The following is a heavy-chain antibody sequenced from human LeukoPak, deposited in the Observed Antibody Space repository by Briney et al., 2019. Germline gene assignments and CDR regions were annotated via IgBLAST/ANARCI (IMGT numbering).Heavy chain of an antibody. Sequence: SETLSLTCTVSGGSISSGSYYWSWIRQPAGKGLEWIGRIYTSGSTNYNPSLKSRVTISVDTSKNQFSLKLSSVTAADTAVYYCARRGYSSSSGVDYWGQGTLVTVSS. CDR1: GGSISSGSYY. J-gene: IGHJ4*02. V-gene: IGHV4-61*02. CDR2: IYTSGST. D-gene: IGHD6-6*01. CDR3: ARRGYSSSSGVDY.